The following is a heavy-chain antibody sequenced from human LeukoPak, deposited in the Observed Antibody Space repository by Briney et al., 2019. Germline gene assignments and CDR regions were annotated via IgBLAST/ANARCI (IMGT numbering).Heavy chain of an antibody. CDR3: ARQRGSGSYYNGNWFDP. D-gene: IGHD3-10*01. V-gene: IGHV4-31*03. Sequence: SETLSLTCTVSGGSISSGGYYWSWIRQHPGKGLEWIRYIYYSGSTYYNPSLKSRVTISVDTSKNQFSLKLSSVTAADTAVYYCARQRGSGSYYNGNWFDPWGQGTLVTVSS. CDR1: GGSISSGGYY. J-gene: IGHJ5*02. CDR2: IYYSGST.